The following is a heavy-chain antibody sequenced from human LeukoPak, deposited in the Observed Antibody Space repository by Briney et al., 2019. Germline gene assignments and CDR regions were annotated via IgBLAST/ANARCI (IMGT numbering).Heavy chain of an antibody. D-gene: IGHD6-13*01. Sequence: QSGGSLRLSCAASGFTFSSYGMHWVRQAPGKGLEWVAVIWYDGSNKYYADSVKGRFTISRDNSKNTLYLQMNSLRAEDTAVYYCVRQQLGAEGALDYWGQGTLVTVSS. J-gene: IGHJ4*02. CDR1: GFTFSSYG. CDR2: IWYDGSNK. CDR3: VRQQLGAEGALDY. V-gene: IGHV3-33*01.